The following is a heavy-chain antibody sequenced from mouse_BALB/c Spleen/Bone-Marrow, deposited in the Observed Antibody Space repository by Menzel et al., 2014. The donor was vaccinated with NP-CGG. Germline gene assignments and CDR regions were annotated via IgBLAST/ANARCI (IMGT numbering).Heavy chain of an antibody. V-gene: IGHV7-3*02. CDR1: GFTFTDHY. CDR2: IRNKANGCTT. D-gene: IGHD2-1*01. CDR3: ARDYLYYFDY. J-gene: IGHJ2*01. Sequence: EVQLVESGGGLVQPGGFLRLSCATSGFTFTDHYMSWVRQPPGKALEWLGFIRNKANGCTTEYSASVRGRFTISRDNSQSIVYLQMNTLRAEDSATYYCARDYLYYFDYWGQGTTLTVSS.